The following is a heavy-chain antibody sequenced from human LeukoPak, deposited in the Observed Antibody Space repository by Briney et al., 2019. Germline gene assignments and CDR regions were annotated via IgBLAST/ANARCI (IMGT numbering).Heavy chain of an antibody. J-gene: IGHJ4*02. V-gene: IGHV1-46*03. Sequence: ASVKVSCKASGYTFTSYYMHWVRQAPGQGLEGMGIINPSGGSTSCAQKFQGRVTMTRYTSTSTVYMELSSLRSEDTAVYYCARDQYAGYFDYWGQGTLVTVSS. CDR1: GYTFTSYY. CDR3: ARDQYAGYFDY. D-gene: IGHD2-2*01. CDR2: INPSGGST.